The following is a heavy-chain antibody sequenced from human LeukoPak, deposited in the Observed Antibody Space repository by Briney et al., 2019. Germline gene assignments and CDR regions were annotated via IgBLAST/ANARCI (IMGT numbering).Heavy chain of an antibody. D-gene: IGHD1-7*01. CDR1: GFTFSSYS. J-gene: IGHJ3*02. CDR2: ISSSSSYI. CDR3: ARDELRTGAFDI. Sequence: PGGSLRLSCAASGFTFSSYSMNWVRQAPGKGLECVSSISSSSSYIYYADSVKGRFTISRDNAKNSLYLQMNSLRAEDTAVCYCARDELRTGAFDIWGQGTMVTVSS. V-gene: IGHV3-21*01.